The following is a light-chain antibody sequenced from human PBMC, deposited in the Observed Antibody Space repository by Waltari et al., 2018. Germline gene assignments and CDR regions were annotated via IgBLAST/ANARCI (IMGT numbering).Light chain of an antibody. Sequence: DIQMTQSPSSLSVSVGDTVTITCRASQSFSRSLAWYQQKPGKAPKLLIFSASSLHSGVPSRFSGSKSGADFSLIISRLQPEDIATYYCQQYYSDPYTFGQGTKVEIK. V-gene: IGKV1-27*01. CDR1: QSFSRS. CDR3: QQYYSDPYT. CDR2: SAS. J-gene: IGKJ2*01.